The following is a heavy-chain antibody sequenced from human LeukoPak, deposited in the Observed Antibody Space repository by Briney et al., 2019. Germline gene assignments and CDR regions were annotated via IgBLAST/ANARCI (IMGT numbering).Heavy chain of an antibody. J-gene: IGHJ6*02. CDR1: GFTFSAYG. CDR3: AILFSTQLVPQSHSYYYGMDV. Sequence: PGGSLRLSFAASGFTFSAYGMRWVPQAAGKGLQWVAVIWDDGSNQYLVDSVKGRFTISRDNSKNTLYLQMNSLRAGDTAVYYCAILFSTQLVPQSHSYYYGMDVWGQGTTVTVSS. D-gene: IGHD6-13*01. CDR2: IWDDGSNQ. V-gene: IGHV3-33*01.